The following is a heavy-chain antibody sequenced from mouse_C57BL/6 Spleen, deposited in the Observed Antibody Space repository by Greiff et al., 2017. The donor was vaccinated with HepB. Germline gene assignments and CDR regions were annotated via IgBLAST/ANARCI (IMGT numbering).Heavy chain of an antibody. CDR3: ARGKGYDLMDY. CDR2: IDPSDSET. V-gene: IGHV1-52*01. CDR1: GYTFTSYW. Sequence: QVQLQQPGAELVRPGSSVKLSCKASGYTFTSYWMHWVKQRPIQGLEWIGNIDPSDSETHYNQKFKDKATLTVDKSSSTAYMQLSSLTSEDSAVYYCARGKGYDLMDYWGQGTTLTVSS. D-gene: IGHD2-3*01. J-gene: IGHJ2*01.